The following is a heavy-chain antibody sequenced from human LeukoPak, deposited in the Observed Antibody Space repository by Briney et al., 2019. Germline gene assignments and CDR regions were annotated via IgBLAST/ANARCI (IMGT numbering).Heavy chain of an antibody. Sequence: GGSLRLSCAASGFTFNDFAMTWVRQAPGKGLEWVSSIGDAGTYYADSVKGRFTISRDNSKNMLYLQLNSLRAGDTAMYYCAKNLGPFDVRGQGTMVTVSS. CDR3: AKNLGPFDV. CDR1: GFTFNDFA. V-gene: IGHV3-23*01. J-gene: IGHJ3*01. CDR2: IGDAGT. D-gene: IGHD3-16*01.